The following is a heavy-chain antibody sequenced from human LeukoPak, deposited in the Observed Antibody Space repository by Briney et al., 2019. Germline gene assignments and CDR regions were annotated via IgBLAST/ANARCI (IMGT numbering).Heavy chain of an antibody. CDR2: IYPDDSDR. J-gene: IGHJ4*02. Sequence: GESLKISCKGSGYSFTTHWIGWVRQLPGKGLEWMGIIYPDDSDRRNSPSFQGQVTISVDKSINTVYLHWRSLKASDTAMYFCASNSIRGVFGYWGQGTLVTVSS. D-gene: IGHD3-16*01. CDR1: GYSFTTHW. V-gene: IGHV5-51*01. CDR3: ASNSIRGVFGY.